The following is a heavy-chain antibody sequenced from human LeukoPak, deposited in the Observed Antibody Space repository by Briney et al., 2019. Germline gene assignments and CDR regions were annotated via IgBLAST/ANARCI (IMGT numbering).Heavy chain of an antibody. CDR2: IYHSGST. V-gene: IGHV4-30-2*01. D-gene: IGHD4-17*01. CDR3: ARVTTRTKMDWFDP. Sequence: HPSQTLSLTCAVSGGSISSGGYSWSWIRQPPGKGLEWIGYIYHSGSTYYNPPLKSRVTISVDRSKNQFSLKLSSVTAADTAVYYCARVTTRTKMDWFDPWGQGTLVTVSS. CDR1: GGSISSGGYS. J-gene: IGHJ5*02.